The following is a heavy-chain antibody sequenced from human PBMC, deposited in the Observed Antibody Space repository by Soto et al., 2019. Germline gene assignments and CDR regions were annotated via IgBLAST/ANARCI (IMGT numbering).Heavy chain of an antibody. CDR1: GLSFSAYA. CDR3: ARDMDYGGNFYFDY. J-gene: IGHJ4*02. V-gene: IGHV3-23*01. D-gene: IGHD4-17*01. CDR2: LVGSGADK. Sequence: GGSLRLSCAASGLSFSAYAMNWVRQAPGKGLQWVSGLVGSGADKNYADSVRGRFTVSGDNSKNTLYLQMNSLRDEDTAVYYCARDMDYGGNFYFDYWGQGTLVTVSS.